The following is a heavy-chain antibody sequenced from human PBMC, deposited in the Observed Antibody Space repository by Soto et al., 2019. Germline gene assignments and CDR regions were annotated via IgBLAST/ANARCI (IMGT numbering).Heavy chain of an antibody. CDR1: GGSISSYY. V-gene: IGHV4-59*08. J-gene: IGHJ4*02. CDR3: ARAAGGGYYDSSGYRKFDY. D-gene: IGHD3-22*01. CDR2: IYYSGST. Sequence: SETLSLTCTVSGGSISSYYWSWIRQPPGKGLEWIGYIYYSGSTNYNPSLKSRVTISVDTSKNQFSLKLSSVTAADTAVYYCARAAGGGYYDSSGYRKFDYWGQGTLVTVSS.